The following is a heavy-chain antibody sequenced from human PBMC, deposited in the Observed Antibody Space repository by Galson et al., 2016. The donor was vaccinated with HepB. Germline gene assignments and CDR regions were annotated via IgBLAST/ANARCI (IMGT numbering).Heavy chain of an antibody. CDR3: ARAAQGESDF. J-gene: IGHJ4*02. Sequence: SLRLSCAASGFTFSAYAMTWVRQVPGQGLEWVSGILDNGETTYYAGSVKGRFTISRDNFKDMLYLQMNNLRADDTAVYYCARAAQGESDFWGQGTLVIVSS. CDR2: ILDNGETT. V-gene: IGHV3-23*01. D-gene: IGHD3-10*01. CDR1: GFTFSAYA.